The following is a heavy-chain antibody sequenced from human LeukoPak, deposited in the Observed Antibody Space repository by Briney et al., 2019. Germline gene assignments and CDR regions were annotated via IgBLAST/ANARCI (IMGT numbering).Heavy chain of an antibody. J-gene: IGHJ4*02. Sequence: GGSLRLSCAASGFTFSSYAMSWVRQAPGKGLKWVSAISGSGGSTYYADSVKGRFTISRDNSKNTLYLQMNSLRAEDTAVYYCAKVFEFLEWPTMWDYWGQGTLVTVSS. D-gene: IGHD3-3*01. CDR2: ISGSGGST. CDR1: GFTFSSYA. CDR3: AKVFEFLEWPTMWDY. V-gene: IGHV3-23*01.